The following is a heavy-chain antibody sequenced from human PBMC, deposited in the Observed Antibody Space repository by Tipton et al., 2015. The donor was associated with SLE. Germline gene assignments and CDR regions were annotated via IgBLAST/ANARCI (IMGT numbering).Heavy chain of an antibody. Sequence: TLSLTCTVSGGSISSYYWSWIRQPPGKGLEWIGYIHYSGTTNYNPSLKSRVTMSVDTSKNQFSLNLRSVTAADTAMHYCARPRERDYNDAFDIWGQGTMVIVSS. CDR3: ARPRERDYNDAFDI. V-gene: IGHV4-59*01. D-gene: IGHD4-11*01. J-gene: IGHJ3*02. CDR2: IHYSGTT. CDR1: GGSISSYY.